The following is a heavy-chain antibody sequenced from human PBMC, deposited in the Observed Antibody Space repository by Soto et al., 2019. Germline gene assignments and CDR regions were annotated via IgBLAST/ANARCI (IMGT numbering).Heavy chain of an antibody. CDR3: ARPSSYYYDSSGYWPYFDY. J-gene: IGHJ4*02. V-gene: IGHV4-39*01. Sequence: PSETLSLTCTVSGGSISSSSYYWGWIRQPPGKGLEWIGSIYYSGSTYYNPSLKSRVTISVDTSKNQFSLKLSSVTAADTAVYYCARPSSYYYDSSGYWPYFDYWGQGTLVTVS. D-gene: IGHD3-22*01. CDR2: IYYSGST. CDR1: GGSISSSSYY.